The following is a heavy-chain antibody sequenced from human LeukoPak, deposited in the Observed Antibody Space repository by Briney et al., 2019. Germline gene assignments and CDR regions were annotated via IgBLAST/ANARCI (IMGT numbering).Heavy chain of an antibody. D-gene: IGHD3-22*01. CDR2: INHSGST. CDR3: ARQYYYDSSGYLDY. J-gene: IGHJ4*02. Sequence: SETLSLTCAVYGGSFSGYYWSWIRQPPGKGLEWIGEINHSGSTNYNPSLKSRVTISVDTSKNQFSLKLSSVTAADTAVYYCARQYYYDSSGYLDYWGQGTLVTVSS. V-gene: IGHV4-34*01. CDR1: GGSFSGYY.